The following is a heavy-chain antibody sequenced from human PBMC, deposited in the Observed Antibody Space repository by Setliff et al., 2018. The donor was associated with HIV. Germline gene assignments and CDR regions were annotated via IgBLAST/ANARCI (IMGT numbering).Heavy chain of an antibody. CDR3: ARVDPTQAAFDI. CDR1: GYTFTAYG. CDR2: ISAHTGHT. J-gene: IGHJ3*02. Sequence: GASVKVSCKPSGYTFTAYGLSWVRQAPGQGLEWMGWISAHTGHTNFARSFQGRVSMTIDASTTMAYMELRNLKSDDTAVYYCARVDPTQAAFDIWGQGTMVTVSS. V-gene: IGHV1-18*01. D-gene: IGHD4-4*01.